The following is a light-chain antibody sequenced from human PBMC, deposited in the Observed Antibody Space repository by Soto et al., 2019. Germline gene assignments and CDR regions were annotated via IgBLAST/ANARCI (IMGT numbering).Light chain of an antibody. Sequence: QSVLTQPPSVSAAPGQKFTISCSGSSSNIGNNYVSWYQQLPGTAPKLLIYENNKRPSGIPDRFSGSKSGTSATLGITGLQTGDEADYYCGTWDSSLSGNWVFGGGTKLTVL. V-gene: IGLV1-51*02. J-gene: IGLJ3*02. CDR2: ENN. CDR3: GTWDSSLSGNWV. CDR1: SSNIGNNY.